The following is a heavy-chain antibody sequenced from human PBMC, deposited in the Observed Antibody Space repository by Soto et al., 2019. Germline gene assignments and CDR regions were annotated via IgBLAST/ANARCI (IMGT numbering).Heavy chain of an antibody. CDR1: GDSVSSNTAA. J-gene: IGHJ6*02. Sequence: SQTLSLTCAISGDSVSSNTAAWNWIRQSPSRGLEWLGRTYYRSKWNNDYALSVKSRIIINPDTSKKQFSLQLNSVTPEDTAVYYCVRQHSTSSDYYGLDVWGQGTTVTVSS. CDR3: VRQHSTSSDYYGLDV. V-gene: IGHV6-1*01. CDR2: TYYRSKWNN. D-gene: IGHD6-6*01.